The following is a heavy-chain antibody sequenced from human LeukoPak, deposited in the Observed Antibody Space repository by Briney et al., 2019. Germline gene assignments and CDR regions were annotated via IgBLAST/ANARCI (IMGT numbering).Heavy chain of an antibody. V-gene: IGHV6-1*01. CDR2: TYYRSKWYN. J-gene: IGHJ4*02. CDR1: GDSVSSNTAA. Sequence: SQTLSLTCAISGDSVSSNTAAWNWIRQSPSRGLEWLGRTYYRSKWYNDYAVSVKSRITINPDTSKNQFSLQLDSVAPEDTAVYYCAGERGRLRYFDWLSPLDYWGQGTLVTVSS. D-gene: IGHD3-9*01. CDR3: AGERGRLRYFDWLSPLDY.